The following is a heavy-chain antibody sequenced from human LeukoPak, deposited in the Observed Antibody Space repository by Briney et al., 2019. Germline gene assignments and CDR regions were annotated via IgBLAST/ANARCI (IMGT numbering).Heavy chain of an antibody. Sequence: GGSLRLSCAASGFTFSSYAMSWVRQAPGKGLEWVSVIYSGGSTYYADSVKGRFTISRDNSKNTLYLQMNSLRAEDTAVYYCAREEQQLVYAFDIWGQGTMVTVSS. CDR3: AREEQQLVYAFDI. J-gene: IGHJ3*02. CDR1: GFTFSSYA. CDR2: IYSGGST. D-gene: IGHD6-13*01. V-gene: IGHV3-66*01.